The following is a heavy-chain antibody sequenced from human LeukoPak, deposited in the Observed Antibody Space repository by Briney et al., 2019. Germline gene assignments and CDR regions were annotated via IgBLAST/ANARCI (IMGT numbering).Heavy chain of an antibody. Sequence: SETLSLTCAVYGESFSDYYWSWIRQPPGKGLEWIGEINHSGSTNYSPSLKSRVTISVDTSKNQFSLKLSSVTAADTAVYYCARGEGSSWYFIVPNRDSKEFDYWSQGTLVTVSS. CDR3: ARGEGSSWYFIVPNRDSKEFDY. CDR1: GESFSDYY. V-gene: IGHV4-34*01. J-gene: IGHJ4*02. D-gene: IGHD6-13*01. CDR2: INHSGST.